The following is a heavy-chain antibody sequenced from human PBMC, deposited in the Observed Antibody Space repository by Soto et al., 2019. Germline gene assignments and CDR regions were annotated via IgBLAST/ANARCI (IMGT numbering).Heavy chain of an antibody. CDR2: ISGSGGST. D-gene: IGHD2-15*01. CDR3: ASSVYCSGGSCSPYYYYYMDV. J-gene: IGHJ6*03. CDR1: GFTFSSYA. Sequence: VQLLESGGGLVQPGGSLRLSCAASGFTFSSYAMSWVRQAPGKGLEWVSAISGSGGSTYYADSVKGRFTISRDNSKNTLYLQMNSLRAEDTAVYYCASSVYCSGGSCSPYYYYYMDVWGKGTTVTVSS. V-gene: IGHV3-23*01.